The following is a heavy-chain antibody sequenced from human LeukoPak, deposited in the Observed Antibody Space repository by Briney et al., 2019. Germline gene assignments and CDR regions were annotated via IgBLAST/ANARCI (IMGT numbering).Heavy chain of an antibody. J-gene: IGHJ6*03. CDR3: ASAASVYYYYYMDV. Sequence: GGSLRLSCAASGFTFSSYGMSWVRQAPGKGLEWVSAISGSGGSTYYADSVKGRFTISRDNSKNTLYLQMNSLRAEDTAVYYCASAASVYYYYYMDVWGKGTTVTISS. V-gene: IGHV3-23*01. CDR1: GFTFSSYG. CDR2: ISGSGGST.